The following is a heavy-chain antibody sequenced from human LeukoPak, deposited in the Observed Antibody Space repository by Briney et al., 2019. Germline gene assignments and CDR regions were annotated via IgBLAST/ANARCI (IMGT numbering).Heavy chain of an antibody. V-gene: IGHV1-8*01. CDR2: MNPNSGNT. D-gene: IGHD3-9*01. CDR1: GYTFTSYE. J-gene: IGHJ6*02. CDR3: AREGLRYFDWLPYYYYYGMDV. Sequence: ASVKVSCKASGYTFTSYEINWVRQATGQGLEWMGWMNPNSGNTGYAQKFQGRVTMTRNTSISTAYMELSSLRSEDTAVYYCAREGLRYFDWLPYYYYYGMDVWGQGTTVTVSS.